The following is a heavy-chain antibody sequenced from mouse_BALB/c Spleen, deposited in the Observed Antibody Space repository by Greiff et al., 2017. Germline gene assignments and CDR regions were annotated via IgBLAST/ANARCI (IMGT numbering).Heavy chain of an antibody. CDR2: IYPYNGGT. D-gene: IGHD4-1*01. CDR1: GYTFTDYN. CDR3: ATSNPAWFAY. Sequence: VQLQQSGPELVKPGASVKISCKASGYTFTDYNMHWVKQSHGKSLEWIGYIYPYNGGTGYNQKFKSKATLTVDNSSSTAYMELRSLTSEDSAVYYCATSNPAWFAYWGQGTLVTVSA. J-gene: IGHJ3*01. V-gene: IGHV1S29*02.